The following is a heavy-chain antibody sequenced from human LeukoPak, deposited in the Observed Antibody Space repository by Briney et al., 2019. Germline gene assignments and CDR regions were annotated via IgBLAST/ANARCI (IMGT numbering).Heavy chain of an antibody. D-gene: IGHD5-18*01. CDR3: AREGLGYSYGNILYYYYYMDV. Sequence: GGSLRLSCAASGFTFSSYAMHWVRQAPGKGLEWVAVISYDGSNKYYADSVKGRFTISRDNSKNTLYLQMNSLRAEDTAVYYCAREGLGYSYGNILYYYYYMDVWGKGTTVTISS. CDR2: ISYDGSNK. CDR1: GFTFSSYA. J-gene: IGHJ6*03. V-gene: IGHV3-30*04.